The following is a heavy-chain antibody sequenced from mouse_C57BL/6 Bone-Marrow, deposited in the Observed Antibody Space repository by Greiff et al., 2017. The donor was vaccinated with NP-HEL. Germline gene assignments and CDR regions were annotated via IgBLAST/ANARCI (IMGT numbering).Heavy chain of an antibody. Sequence: EVMLVESGGGLVQPKGSLKLSCAASGFTFNTYAMHWVRQAPGKGLEWVARIRSKSSNYATYYADSVKDRFTISRDDSQSMLYLQMNNLKTEDTAMYYCVRERGYGYDRTWFAYWGQGTLVTVSA. CDR3: VRERGYGYDRTWFAY. D-gene: IGHD2-2*01. CDR2: IRSKSSNYAT. CDR1: GFTFNTYA. V-gene: IGHV10-3*01. J-gene: IGHJ3*01.